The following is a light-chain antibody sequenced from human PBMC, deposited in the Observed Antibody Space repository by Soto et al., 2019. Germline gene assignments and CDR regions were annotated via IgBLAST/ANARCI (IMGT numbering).Light chain of an antibody. CDR3: HHKGSSLSIT. CDR2: GAS. CDR1: QSISSNY. J-gene: IGKJ5*01. Sequence: EIVLTQSPGTLSLSPGERATISCGARQSISSNYFAWYQQKPGQAPRLLIYGASSRSTGLPDRFSGSGSGTDFTLTISRLEHEDDAVYYCHHKGSSLSITFGHGTRLEIK. V-gene: IGKV3-20*01.